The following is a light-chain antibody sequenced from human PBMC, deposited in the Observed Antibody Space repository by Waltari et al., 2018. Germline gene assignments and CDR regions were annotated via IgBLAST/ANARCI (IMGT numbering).Light chain of an antibody. CDR1: QSVLYDSNNKNY. J-gene: IGKJ4*01. CDR3: QQYYGIPLT. V-gene: IGKV4-1*01. CDR2: WAS. Sequence: DIVVTQSPDSLALSLGARATINFKSSQSVLYDSNNKNYLAWYQQKSGQPPKLLIYWASMRESGVPDRFSGSGSGTDFTLTISSLQAEDVAVYYCQQYYGIPLTFGGGTKVEIK.